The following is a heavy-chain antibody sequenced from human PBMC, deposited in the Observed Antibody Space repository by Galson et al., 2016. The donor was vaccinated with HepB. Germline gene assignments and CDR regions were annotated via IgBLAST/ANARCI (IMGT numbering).Heavy chain of an antibody. CDR1: GYTFTNNG. D-gene: IGHD6-13*01. V-gene: IGHV1-18*01. Sequence: SVKVSCKASGYTFTNNGISWVRQAPGQGPEWMAWISAYSGNTNYAQKLLDRVTLTKDTSASTVYMELRSLRSDDTAIYYCARDRDAALDYWGQGALVTVSS. CDR3: ARDRDAALDY. J-gene: IGHJ4*02. CDR2: ISAYSGNT.